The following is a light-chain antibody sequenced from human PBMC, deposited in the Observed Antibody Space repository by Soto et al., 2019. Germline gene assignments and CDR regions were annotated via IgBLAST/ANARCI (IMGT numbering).Light chain of an antibody. CDR1: SSDVGGYHY. J-gene: IGLJ2*01. V-gene: IGLV2-14*01. CDR3: SSYTRSSTLVV. CDR2: EVS. Sequence: QSALTQPASVSGSPGQSITISCTGTSSDVGGYHYVSWYQQHPGKAPKVLIYEVSNRPSGLSNRFSGSKSGNTAFLTISGLQAEDEANYYCSSYTRSSTLVVFGGGTKLTVL.